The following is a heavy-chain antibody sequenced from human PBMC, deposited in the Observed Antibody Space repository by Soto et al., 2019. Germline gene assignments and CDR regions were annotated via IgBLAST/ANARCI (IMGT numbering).Heavy chain of an antibody. CDR1: GGSISSGGYY. CDR2: IYYSGST. Sequence: PSETLSLTCTVSGGSISSGGYYWSWIRQHPGKGLEWIGYIYYSGSTCYNPSLKSRVTISVDTSKNQFSLKLSSVTAADTAVYYCARGGVVPSRYWFDPWGQGTLVTVSS. CDR3: ARGGVVPSRYWFDP. J-gene: IGHJ5*02. V-gene: IGHV4-31*03. D-gene: IGHD2-2*01.